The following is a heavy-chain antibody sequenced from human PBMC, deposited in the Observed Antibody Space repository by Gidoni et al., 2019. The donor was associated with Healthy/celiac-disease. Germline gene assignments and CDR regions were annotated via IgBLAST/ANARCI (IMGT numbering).Heavy chain of an antibody. D-gene: IGHD2-2*02. CDR3: ATTRPLWEYQQLYEPHYYYGMDV. V-gene: IGHV1-69*02. Sequence: QVQLVQSGAEVKKPGSSVKVSCKASGGTFSSYTSSWVRQAPGQGLEWMGRIIPILGIANYAQKCQGRVTITADKSTSTAYMELSSLRSEDTAVYYCATTRPLWEYQQLYEPHYYYGMDVWGQGTTVTVSS. CDR1: GGTFSSYT. CDR2: IIPILGIA. J-gene: IGHJ6*02.